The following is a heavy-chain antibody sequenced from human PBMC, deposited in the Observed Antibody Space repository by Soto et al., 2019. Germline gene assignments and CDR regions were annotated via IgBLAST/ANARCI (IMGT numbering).Heavy chain of an antibody. Sequence: EVQLVESGGGLVQPGRSLRLSCAATGFTFDDYAMHWVRQAPGKGLEWVSSISWNSGDIGYADSVKGRFTISRDNAKNPLHLQMNSLRAEDTALYYCAKGNYAYYCYYMDVWGKGTTVTVSS. CDR1: GFTFDDYA. D-gene: IGHD4-17*01. CDR3: AKGNYAYYCYYMDV. J-gene: IGHJ6*03. CDR2: ISWNSGDI. V-gene: IGHV3-9*01.